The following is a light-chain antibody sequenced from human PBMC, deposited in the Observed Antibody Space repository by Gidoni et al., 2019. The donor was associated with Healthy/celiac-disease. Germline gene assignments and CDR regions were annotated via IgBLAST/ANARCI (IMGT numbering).Light chain of an antibody. CDR1: QSISSY. Sequence: DTQMTHSPSSLSASVGDRVTITCRASQSISSYLNWYQQKPGKAPKLLIYAASSLQSGVPSRFSGSGSGTDFTLTISSLQPEDFATYYCQQSYSTPRTFGQGTKVEIK. J-gene: IGKJ1*01. V-gene: IGKV1-39*01. CDR2: AAS. CDR3: QQSYSTPRT.